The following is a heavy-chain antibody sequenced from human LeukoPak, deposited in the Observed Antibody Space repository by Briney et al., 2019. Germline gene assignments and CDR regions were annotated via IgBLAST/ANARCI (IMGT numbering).Heavy chain of an antibody. V-gene: IGHV1-69-2*01. D-gene: IGHD5-18*01. J-gene: IGHJ3*02. Sequence: GASVKISRKASGYTFTDYYMHWVQQAPGKGLEWMGRVDPEDGETIYAEKFQGRVTITADTSTDTAYMELSSLRSEDTAVYYCAGGYSYGPDAFDIWGQGTMVTVSS. CDR1: GYTFTDYY. CDR3: AGGYSYGPDAFDI. CDR2: VDPEDGET.